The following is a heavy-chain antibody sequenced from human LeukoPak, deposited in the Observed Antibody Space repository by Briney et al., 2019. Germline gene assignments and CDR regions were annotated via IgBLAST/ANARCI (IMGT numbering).Heavy chain of an antibody. Sequence: GESLKISCKGSGYSFSSYWIAWVRQMPGKGLEWMGIIYPGDSDTRYSPSFQGQVTISADKSISTAYLQWSSLKASDTAMYYCARRGDLYDFWSGPLGYWGQGTLVTVSS. CDR3: ARRGDLYDFWSGPLGY. D-gene: IGHD3-3*01. V-gene: IGHV5-51*01. CDR2: IYPGDSDT. CDR1: GYSFSSYW. J-gene: IGHJ4*02.